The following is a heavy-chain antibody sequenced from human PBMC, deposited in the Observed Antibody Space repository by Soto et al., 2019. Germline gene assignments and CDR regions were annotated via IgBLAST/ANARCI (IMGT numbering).Heavy chain of an antibody. CDR3: ARGLGDTAMAKDY. CDR2: IYYSGST. D-gene: IGHD5-18*01. Sequence: QVQLQESGPGLVKPSQTLSLTCTVSGGSISSGDYYWSWIRQPPGKGLEWIGYIYYSGSTYYNRSLKSRVTISVDTSKNQFSLKLSSVTAADTAVYYCARGLGDTAMAKDYWGQGTLVTVSS. J-gene: IGHJ4*02. CDR1: GGSISSGDYY. V-gene: IGHV4-30-4*01.